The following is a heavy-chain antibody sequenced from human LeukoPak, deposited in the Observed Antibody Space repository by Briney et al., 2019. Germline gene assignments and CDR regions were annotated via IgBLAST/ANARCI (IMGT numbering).Heavy chain of an antibody. CDR3: ANTYDFWSGYTHIDY. CDR1: GFTFRIYS. V-gene: IGHV3-21*04. D-gene: IGHD3-3*01. Sequence: GGSLRLSCAASGFTFRIYSMNWVRQAPGKGLEWVSSISSSRSYIYYADSVKGRFTISRDNAKNSLYLQMNSLRAEDTAVYYCANTYDFWSGYTHIDYWGQGTLVTVSS. CDR2: ISSSRSYI. J-gene: IGHJ4*02.